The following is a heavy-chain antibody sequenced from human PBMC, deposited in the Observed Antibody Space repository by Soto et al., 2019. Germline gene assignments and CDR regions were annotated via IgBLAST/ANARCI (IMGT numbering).Heavy chain of an antibody. J-gene: IGHJ5*02. Sequence: QVQLVQSGAEVKKPGASVKVSCKASGYTFTSYYMHWVRQAPGQGLEWMGIINPSVGSTSYAQKFQGRVTMTRDTSTSTVYMELSSLRSEDTAVYYCARDQGDGYCSSTSCPRGNSFDPWGQGTLVTVSS. D-gene: IGHD2-2*03. CDR1: GYTFTSYY. CDR3: ARDQGDGYCSSTSCPRGNSFDP. V-gene: IGHV1-46*01. CDR2: INPSVGST.